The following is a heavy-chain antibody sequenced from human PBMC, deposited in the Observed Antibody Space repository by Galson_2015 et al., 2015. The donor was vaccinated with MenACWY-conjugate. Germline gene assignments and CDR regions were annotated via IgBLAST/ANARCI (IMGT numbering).Heavy chain of an antibody. V-gene: IGHV3-64*04. J-gene: IGHJ4*02. Sequence: SLRLSCAASGFTFSSYAMHWVRQAPGKGLEYVSAISSNGGSTYYADSVKGRFTISRDDSKNTLYLQMNSLKTEDTAVYYCTTDSSGYYRNRGDYWGQGTLVTVSS. CDR2: ISSNGGST. CDR3: TTDSSGYYRNRGDY. CDR1: GFTFSSYA. D-gene: IGHD3-22*01.